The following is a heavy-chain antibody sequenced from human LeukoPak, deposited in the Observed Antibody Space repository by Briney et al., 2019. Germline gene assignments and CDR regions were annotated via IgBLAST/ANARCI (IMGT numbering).Heavy chain of an antibody. Sequence: GGSLRLSCAASGFTFSNYAMHWVRQAPGKGLEWVANIKQDGSEKYYVDSVKGRFTISRDNAKNSLYLQMNSLRAEDTAVYYCARGFYPDRTMIVVVVDYWGQGTLVTVSS. J-gene: IGHJ4*02. CDR2: IKQDGSEK. D-gene: IGHD3-22*01. CDR3: ARGFYPDRTMIVVVVDY. CDR1: GFTFSNYA. V-gene: IGHV3-7*03.